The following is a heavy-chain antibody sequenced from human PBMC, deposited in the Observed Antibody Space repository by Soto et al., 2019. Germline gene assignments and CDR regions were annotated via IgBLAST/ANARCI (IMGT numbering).Heavy chain of an antibody. D-gene: IGHD5-12*01. J-gene: IGHJ4*02. CDR1: GFTFSSYA. V-gene: IGHV3-30-3*01. CDR2: ISYDGSNK. CDR3: AREHRGYDHLVDY. Sequence: PGGSLRLSCAASGFTFSSYAMHWVRQAPGKGLEWVAVISYDGSNKYYADSVKGRFTISRDNSKNTLYLQMNSLRAEDTAVYYCAREHRGYDHLVDYWGQGTLVTVSS.